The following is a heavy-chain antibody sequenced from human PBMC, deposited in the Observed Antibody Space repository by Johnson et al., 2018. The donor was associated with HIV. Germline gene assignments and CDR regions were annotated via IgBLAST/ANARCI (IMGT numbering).Heavy chain of an antibody. CDR2: ISSSSSSI. J-gene: IGHJ3*01. CDR1: GFTFSDHY. Sequence: QVQLVESGGGVVQPGGSLRLSCAVSGFTFSDHYMSWIRQAPGKGLEWVSYISSSSSSIYYADSVKGRFIISRDNAKNSLYLQMNSLRAEDTAVYYCARATYYYDTSGYLTRPRAFDVWGQGTMVTVSS. CDR3: ARATYYYDTSGYLTRPRAFDV. D-gene: IGHD3-22*01. V-gene: IGHV3-11*04.